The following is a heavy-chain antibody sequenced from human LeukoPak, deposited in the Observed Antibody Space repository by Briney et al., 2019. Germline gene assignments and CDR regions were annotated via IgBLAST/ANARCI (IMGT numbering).Heavy chain of an antibody. J-gene: IGHJ4*02. CDR1: GFTFSSYA. Sequence: PGGSLRLSCSASGFTFSSYAMHWVRQAPGKGLECVSAISSNGGSTYYADSVKGRFTISRDNSKNTLYLQMSSLRAEDTAVYYCVKGAYYYDSSGYYLHYWGQGTLVTVSS. CDR3: VKGAYYYDSSGYYLHY. V-gene: IGHV3-64D*09. D-gene: IGHD3-22*01. CDR2: ISSNGGST.